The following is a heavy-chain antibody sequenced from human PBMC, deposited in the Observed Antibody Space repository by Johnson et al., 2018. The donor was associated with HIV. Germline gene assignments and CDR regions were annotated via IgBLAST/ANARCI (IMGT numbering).Heavy chain of an antibody. J-gene: IGHJ3*02. CDR3: AKDCLVGHYGAFDI. CDR1: GFTFDDYG. Sequence: VQLVESGGGLVRPGGSLRLSCAASGFTFDDYGMSWVRQAPGKGLEWVSGINWDGGSTCYAYSVKGRFTISRDNSKNTLYLQMNSLRAEDTAVYYCAKDCLVGHYGAFDIWGQGTMVTVSS. D-gene: IGHD3-9*01. V-gene: IGHV3-20*04. CDR2: INWDGGST.